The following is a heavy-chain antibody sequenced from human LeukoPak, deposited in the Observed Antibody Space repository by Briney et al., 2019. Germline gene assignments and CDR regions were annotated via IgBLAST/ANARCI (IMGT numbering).Heavy chain of an antibody. V-gene: IGHV3-15*01. D-gene: IGHD4/OR15-4a*01. CDR2: IKSKTDGGTR. CDR3: TTFDYAAFLI. J-gene: IGHJ3*02. Sequence: RSGGSLRLSCAVSGFTSSNAWMSWVRQAPGKGLEWVGRIKSKTDGGTRDYAAPVKGRFTISRDDSKNTLYLQMNSLKTEDTAVYYCTTFDYAAFLIWGQGTMVTVSS. CDR1: GFTSSNAW.